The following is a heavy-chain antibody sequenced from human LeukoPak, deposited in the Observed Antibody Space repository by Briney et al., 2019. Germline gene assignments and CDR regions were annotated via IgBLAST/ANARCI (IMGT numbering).Heavy chain of an antibody. D-gene: IGHD2-21*01. CDR3: ARHPLIASRVWYFDL. Sequence: SATLSLTCTAAGGSISRSDYYWAWIRRPPGKGLEWIGSIYYSGKTYYNPSLKCRVTLSVDTSKNQFSLKLSSVTAADTAVFYCARHPLIASRVWYFDLWGRGTLVTVS. J-gene: IGHJ2*01. V-gene: IGHV4-39*01. CDR2: IYYSGKT. CDR1: GGSISRSDYY.